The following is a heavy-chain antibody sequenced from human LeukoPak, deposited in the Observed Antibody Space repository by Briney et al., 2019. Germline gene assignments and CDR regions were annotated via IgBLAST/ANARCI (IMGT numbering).Heavy chain of an antibody. J-gene: IGHJ4*02. V-gene: IGHV3-33*01. CDR3: ARAYALDY. Sequence: PGGSLRLSCAASGFTFSTYGMHWVRQAPGKGLEWVTVIWHDGSHKDYADSVKGRFTISRDNAKNSLYLQMNSLSAEDTAVYYCARAYALDYWGQGTLVTVSS. CDR2: IWHDGSHK. CDR1: GFTFSTYG.